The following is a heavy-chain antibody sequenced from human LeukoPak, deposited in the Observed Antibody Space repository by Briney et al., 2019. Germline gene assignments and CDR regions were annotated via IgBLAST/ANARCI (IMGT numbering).Heavy chain of an antibody. Sequence: GGSLRLSCAVSGFTFSDYDMSWIRQAPGKGLEWLSYISSSGGIIYYADSVKGQCRFTISRDNANNSLHQQINGLGAEDTAVYFCARNHPSRNYGWPLLDHWGRGTLVTVSS. V-gene: IGHV3-11*01. CDR1: GFTFSDYD. D-gene: IGHD1-7*01. CDR3: ARNHPSRNYGWPLLDH. J-gene: IGHJ4*02. CDR2: ISSSGGII.